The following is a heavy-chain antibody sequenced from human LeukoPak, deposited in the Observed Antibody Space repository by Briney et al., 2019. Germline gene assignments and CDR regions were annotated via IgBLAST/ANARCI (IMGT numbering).Heavy chain of an antibody. CDR3: ARERGGTHYFDY. D-gene: IGHD1-7*01. V-gene: IGHV3-7*01. CDR2: IKQDGSEK. CDR1: GFTFSSYW. J-gene: IGHJ4*02. Sequence: GSLRLSCAASGFTFSSYWMSWVRQAPGKGLEWVANIKQDGSEKYYVDSVKGRFTISRDNSKNTLYLQMNSLRAEDTAVYYCARERGGTHYFDYWGQGTLVTVSS.